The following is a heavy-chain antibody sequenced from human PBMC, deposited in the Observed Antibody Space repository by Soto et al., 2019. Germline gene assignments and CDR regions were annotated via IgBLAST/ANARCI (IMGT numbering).Heavy chain of an antibody. CDR3: AKDIKNGRNHLGADY. J-gene: IGHJ4*02. V-gene: IGHV3-30*18. Sequence: QVQVVESGGGVVQPGRSLRLSCEASGFTFSNYGMHWVRQAPGKGLEWVAVISNDGNDEYYIDSVKGRFTISRDNSKNTLYLQMNTLNTEDTAMYYCAKDIKNGRNHLGADYWRRGTLVTVSS. CDR2: ISNDGNDE. CDR1: GFTFSNYG. D-gene: IGHD1-26*01.